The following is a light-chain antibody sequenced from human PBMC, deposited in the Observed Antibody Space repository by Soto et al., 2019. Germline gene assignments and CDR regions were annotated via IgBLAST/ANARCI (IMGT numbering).Light chain of an antibody. CDR2: GAS. CDR1: QSVSSSY. J-gene: IGKJ2*01. V-gene: IGKV3-20*01. Sequence: EIVLTQSPGTLSLSPGERATPSCRASQSVSSSYLAWYQQKPGQAPRLLIYGASSRATGIPDRFSGSGSVTDFTLPISRLEPEDFAVYYCQQYGSSPPYTFGQGTKLEIK. CDR3: QQYGSSPPYT.